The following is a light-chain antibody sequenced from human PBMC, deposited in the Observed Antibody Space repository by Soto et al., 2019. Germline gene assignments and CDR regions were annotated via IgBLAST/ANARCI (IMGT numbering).Light chain of an antibody. CDR3: QQRSNWFT. J-gene: IGKJ4*01. CDR1: QSVSSH. Sequence: EIVLTQSPATLSLSPGERATLSCRASQSVSSHLAWYQQKPGQAPRLLIYDASNRATAIPGRFSGSGSGTDFTLTISSLEPEDFAVYYCQQRSNWFTFGGGTKVEIK. CDR2: DAS. V-gene: IGKV3-11*01.